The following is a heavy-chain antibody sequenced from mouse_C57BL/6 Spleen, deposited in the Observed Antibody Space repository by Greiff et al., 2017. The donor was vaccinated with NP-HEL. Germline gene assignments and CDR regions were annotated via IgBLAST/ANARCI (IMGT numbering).Heavy chain of an antibody. D-gene: IGHD1-1*02. Sequence: EVKLMESGGGLVKPGGSLKLSCAASGFTFSDYGMHWVRQAPEKGLEWVAYISSGSSTIYYADTVKGRFTISRDNAKNTLFLQMTSLRSEDTAMYYCARDSLGGPYYWAQGTTPTVPS. CDR1: GFTFSDYG. CDR2: ISSGSSTI. CDR3: ARDSLGGPYY. J-gene: IGHJ2*01. V-gene: IGHV5-17*01.